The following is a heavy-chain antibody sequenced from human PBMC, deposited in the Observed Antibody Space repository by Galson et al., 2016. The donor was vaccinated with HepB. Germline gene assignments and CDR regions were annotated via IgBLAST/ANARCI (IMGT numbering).Heavy chain of an antibody. CDR2: IDPSDSYT. D-gene: IGHD6-19*01. CDR1: GYNFTNFW. J-gene: IGHJ4*02. V-gene: IGHV5-10-1*01. Sequence: QSGAEVKKPGESLRISCKGSGYNFTNFWISWVRQMPGKGLEWMGRIDPSDSYTNYSPSFRGHVTISADKSISTAFLQWSSLKASDTAMYYCAGHSRAESGWYLGFDYWGQGTLVTVSS. CDR3: AGHSRAESGWYLGFDY.